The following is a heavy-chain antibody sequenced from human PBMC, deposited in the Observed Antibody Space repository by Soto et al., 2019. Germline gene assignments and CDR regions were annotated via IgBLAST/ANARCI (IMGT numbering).Heavy chain of an antibody. Sequence: QVQLVQSGAEVVKPGASVRVSCKTSGHTFSSYGFTWVRQAPGQGLEWMGWISAYNGSTNYAQKFQGRVTVTTDTSTSTAYMELRSLRSDDTAVYYCARALYCSGGSCYFDHWGQGTLVTVSS. V-gene: IGHV1-18*01. CDR2: ISAYNGST. CDR1: GHTFSSYG. CDR3: ARALYCSGGSCYFDH. J-gene: IGHJ4*02. D-gene: IGHD2-15*01.